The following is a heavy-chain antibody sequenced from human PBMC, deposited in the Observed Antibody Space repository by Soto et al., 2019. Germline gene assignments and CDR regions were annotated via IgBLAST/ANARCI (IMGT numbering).Heavy chain of an antibody. V-gene: IGHV4-39*01. CDR3: ARSPRTSKPGRFDI. Sequence: SETLSLTCTVSGGSISSSSYYWGWIRQPPGKGLEWIGSIYYSGSTYYNPSLKGRVTISVDTSKYQFSLKLSSVTAADTAVYYCARSPRTSKPGRFDIWGQGTMVTVSS. J-gene: IGHJ3*02. CDR2: IYYSGST. CDR1: GGSISSSSYY.